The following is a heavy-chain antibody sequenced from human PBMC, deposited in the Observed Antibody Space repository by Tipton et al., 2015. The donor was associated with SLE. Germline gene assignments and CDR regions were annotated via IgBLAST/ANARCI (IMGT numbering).Heavy chain of an antibody. D-gene: IGHD3-10*01. CDR3: ARKRGDRVGLDY. J-gene: IGHJ4*02. Sequence: TLSLTCIVSGGTISSYYWTRVRQPPGKGLEWIGYISYSGSTNYNPSLKSRVTISLDTSKNQFSLNLRSVTAADTAVYYCARKRGDRVGLDYWGQGTLVTVSS. CDR2: ISYSGST. V-gene: IGHV4-59*01. CDR1: GGTISSYY.